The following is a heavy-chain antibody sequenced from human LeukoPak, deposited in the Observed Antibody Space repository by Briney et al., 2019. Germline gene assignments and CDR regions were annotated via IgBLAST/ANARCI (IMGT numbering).Heavy chain of an antibody. J-gene: IGHJ3*02. CDR1: GFTFSNAW. Sequence: GGSLRLSCAASGFTFSNAWMSWVRQAPGKGLEWVGRIKSKTDGGTTDYAAPVKGRFTISRDDSKNTLYLQMNSLKTEDTAVYYCTTPKVGARRAAFDIWGQGTMVTVSS. CDR2: IKSKTDGGTT. V-gene: IGHV3-15*01. D-gene: IGHD1-26*01. CDR3: TTPKVGARRAAFDI.